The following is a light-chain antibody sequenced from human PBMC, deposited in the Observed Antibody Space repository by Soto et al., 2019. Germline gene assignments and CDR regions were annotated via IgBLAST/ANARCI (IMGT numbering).Light chain of an antibody. J-gene: IGKJ3*01. CDR2: WAS. Sequence: DIVMTQSPDSLAVSLGERATINCKSSQSVLYSSNNKNCLAWYQQKPGQPPKLLIYWASTRESGVPDRFSGSGSGTDFTLTISSLQAEDVAVYYCQQYYSSPPLFTFGPGTKVDI. CDR1: QSVLYSSNNKNC. V-gene: IGKV4-1*01. CDR3: QQYYSSPPLFT.